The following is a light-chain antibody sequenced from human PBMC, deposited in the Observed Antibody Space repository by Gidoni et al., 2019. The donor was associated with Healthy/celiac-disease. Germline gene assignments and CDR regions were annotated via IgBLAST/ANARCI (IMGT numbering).Light chain of an antibody. J-gene: IGKJ5*01. Sequence: VLTQSPATLSLSPGERATLSCRASQSVSSYLALYQQKPGQAPRLHIYDASNRATGIPARFSGSGSGTDFTLTISSLEPEDLAVYYCQQRSNWQITFXXXTRLEIK. CDR2: DAS. CDR3: QQRSNWQIT. V-gene: IGKV3-11*01. CDR1: QSVSSY.